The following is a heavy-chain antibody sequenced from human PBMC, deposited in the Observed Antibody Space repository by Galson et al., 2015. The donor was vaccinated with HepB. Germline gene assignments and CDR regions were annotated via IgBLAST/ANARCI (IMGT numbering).Heavy chain of an antibody. CDR3: AKEASIAVAGTWGEYYFDY. V-gene: IGHV3-48*03. CDR1: GFTFSSYE. J-gene: IGHJ4*02. CDR2: ISSSGSTI. Sequence: SLRLSCAASGFTFSSYEMNWVRQAPGKGLEWVSYISSSGSTIYYADSVKGRFTISRDNAKNSLYLQMNSLRAEDTAVYYCAKEASIAVAGTWGEYYFDYWGQGTLVTVSS. D-gene: IGHD6-19*01.